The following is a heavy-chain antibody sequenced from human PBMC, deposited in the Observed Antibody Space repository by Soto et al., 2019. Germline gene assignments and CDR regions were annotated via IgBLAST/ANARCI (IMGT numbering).Heavy chain of an antibody. J-gene: IGHJ4*02. CDR1: GYSFTSYW. V-gene: IGHV5-51*01. Sequence: GESLKISCKGSGYSFTSYWIGWVRQMPGKGLEWMGIIYPGDSDTRYSPSFQGQVTISADKSICTAYLQWIILKASDIAMYYCARLQAAAGDNDLTFDYWGQGTLVTVTS. CDR3: ARLQAAAGDNDLTFDY. D-gene: IGHD6-13*01. CDR2: IYPGDSDT.